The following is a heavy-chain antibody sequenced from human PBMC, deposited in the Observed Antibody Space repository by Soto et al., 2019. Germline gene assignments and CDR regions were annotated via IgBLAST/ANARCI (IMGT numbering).Heavy chain of an antibody. CDR1: GYTFTSYG. V-gene: IGHV1-18*01. CDR2: SSAYNGNT. J-gene: IGHJ2*01. CDR3: ARDLNGDYGFRYWYFDL. D-gene: IGHD4-17*01. Sequence: QVQLVQSGAEVKKPGASVKVSCKASGYTFTSYGISWVRQAPGQGLEWMGWSSAYNGNTNYAQKLQGRVTMSTDTSTSTAYMELRSLSSDDTAVYYCARDLNGDYGFRYWYFDLWGRGTLVTVSS.